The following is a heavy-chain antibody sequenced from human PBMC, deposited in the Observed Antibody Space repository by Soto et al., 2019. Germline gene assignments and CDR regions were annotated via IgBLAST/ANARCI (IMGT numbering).Heavy chain of an antibody. CDR1: GFTFDDHT. CDR2: ITWDAGSA. Sequence: EVQLVVSRGLVVRPGGSLRLSCAGSGFTFDDHTMHWVRQAPGKGLEWVSLITWDAGSAFYADSVRGRFTISRDNSKNSLYLQMNSLRTEDSALYYCAKEKDRIFDYWGRGTPVTVSS. J-gene: IGHJ4*02. CDR3: AKEKDRIFDY. V-gene: IGHV3-43*01.